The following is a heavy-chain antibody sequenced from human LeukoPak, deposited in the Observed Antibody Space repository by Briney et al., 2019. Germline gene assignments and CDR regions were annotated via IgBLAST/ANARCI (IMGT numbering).Heavy chain of an antibody. V-gene: IGHV3-21*01. CDR1: GFTFSSYS. CDR2: ISSSSSYI. CDR3: ARDGHRANDYVDY. D-gene: IGHD4/OR15-4a*01. Sequence: GGSLRLSCAASGFTFSSYSMNWVRQAPGKGLEWVSSISSSSSYIYYADSVKGRFTISRDNAKNSLYLQINSLRAEDTAVYYCARDGHRANDYVDYWGQGTLVTVSS. J-gene: IGHJ4*02.